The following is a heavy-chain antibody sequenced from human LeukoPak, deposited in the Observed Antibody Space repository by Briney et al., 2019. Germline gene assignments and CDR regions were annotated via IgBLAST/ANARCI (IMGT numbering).Heavy chain of an antibody. D-gene: IGHD3-22*01. Sequence: SETLSLTCTVSGGSVSSGSYYWSWIRQAPGKGLEWIGHINYSGSTNYNPSLKSRVTISVDTSKNQFSLKLSSVTAADTAVYYCARKGDSSGYYPFDYWGQGTLVTVSS. V-gene: IGHV4-61*01. CDR2: INYSGST. CDR3: ARKGDSSGYYPFDY. CDR1: GGSVSSGSYY. J-gene: IGHJ4*02.